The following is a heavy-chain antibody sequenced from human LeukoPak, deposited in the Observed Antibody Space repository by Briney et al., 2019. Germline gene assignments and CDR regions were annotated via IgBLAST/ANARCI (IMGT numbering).Heavy chain of an antibody. D-gene: IGHD3-22*01. Sequence: PSETLSLTCTVSGGSITNYYWSWIRQPPGKGLEWIGYIYYSGSTNYNPSLKSRVTISLDTSKKQFSLKLSSLTAADTAVYYCASDYDSGGYYFVWGQGTLVTLSS. V-gene: IGHV4-59*01. CDR3: ASDYDSGGYYFV. J-gene: IGHJ4*02. CDR1: GGSITNYY. CDR2: IYYSGST.